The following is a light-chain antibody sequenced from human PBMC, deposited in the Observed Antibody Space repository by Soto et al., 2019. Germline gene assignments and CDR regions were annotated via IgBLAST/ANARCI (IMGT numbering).Light chain of an antibody. V-gene: IGLV2-14*01. CDR2: DVN. Sequence: QSALTQPASVSGSPGQSITISCTGTSSDVGGYNYVSWYQQHPGKAPKLMVYDVNNRPSGVSNRFSGAKSGNTASLTISRRQAEDEADYYCSSFTDSGTLVVFGGGTKVTVL. J-gene: IGLJ2*01. CDR1: SSDVGGYNY. CDR3: SSFTDSGTLVV.